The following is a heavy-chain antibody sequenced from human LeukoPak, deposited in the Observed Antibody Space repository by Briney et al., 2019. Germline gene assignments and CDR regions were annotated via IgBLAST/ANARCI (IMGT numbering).Heavy chain of an antibody. J-gene: IGHJ4*02. D-gene: IGHD3-22*01. Sequence: GGSLRLSCAASGFSFDDYGMSWVRQAPGKGLEWLSGINWKTGATGYSDSVKGRFTISKDNTKNSLYLQMNSLRAEDTAVYYCAKGSYYDSSGYGYYWGQGTLVTVSS. CDR1: GFSFDDYG. CDR2: INWKTGAT. CDR3: AKGSYYDSSGYGYY. V-gene: IGHV3-20*04.